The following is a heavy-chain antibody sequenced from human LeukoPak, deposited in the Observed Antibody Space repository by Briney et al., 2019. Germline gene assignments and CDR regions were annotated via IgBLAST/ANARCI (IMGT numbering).Heavy chain of an antibody. Sequence: PSQTLSLTCTVSGGSISSGSYYWSWIRQPAGKGLEWIGRIYTSGSTNYNPSLKSRVTISVDTSKNQFSLKLSSVTAADTAVYYCANLVVAATGLVDYWGQGTLVTVSS. V-gene: IGHV4-61*02. CDR1: GGSISSGSYY. D-gene: IGHD2-15*01. CDR2: IYTSGST. CDR3: ANLVVAATGLVDY. J-gene: IGHJ4*02.